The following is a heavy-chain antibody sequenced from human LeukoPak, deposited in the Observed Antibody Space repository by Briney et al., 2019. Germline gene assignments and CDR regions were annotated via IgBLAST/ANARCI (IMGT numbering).Heavy chain of an antibody. CDR1: GGSISSGGYY. V-gene: IGHV4-30-2*01. J-gene: IGHJ4*02. D-gene: IGHD5-12*01. CDR3: ARSGGYAFDY. Sequence: SQTLSLTCTVSGGSISSGGYYWSWIRQPPGKGLEWIGYIYHSGSTYYNPSLKSRVTISVDRSKNQFSLKLSSVTAADTAVYYCARSGGYAFDYWGQGTLVTVSS. CDR2: IYHSGST.